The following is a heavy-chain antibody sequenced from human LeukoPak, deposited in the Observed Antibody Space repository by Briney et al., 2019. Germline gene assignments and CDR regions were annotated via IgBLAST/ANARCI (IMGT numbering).Heavy chain of an antibody. D-gene: IGHD3-22*01. Sequence: SETLSLTCTVSGYSISSGYYWGWIRQPPGKGLEWVGSIYHSGSTYYNPSLKSRVTISVDTSKNQFSLKLSSVTAADTPVYYCARDSFRRAYYYDSSGYYSAFDIWGQGTMVTVSS. J-gene: IGHJ3*02. CDR1: GYSISSGYY. CDR3: ARDSFRRAYYYDSSGYYSAFDI. V-gene: IGHV4-38-2*02. CDR2: IYHSGST.